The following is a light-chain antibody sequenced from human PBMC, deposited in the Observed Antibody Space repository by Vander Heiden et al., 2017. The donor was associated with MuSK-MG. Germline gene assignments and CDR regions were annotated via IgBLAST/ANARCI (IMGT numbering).Light chain of an antibody. J-gene: IGKJ4*01. V-gene: IGKV3-11*01. CDR2: DVS. CDR3: QQRSKWPLT. CDR1: QGVSSY. Sequence: EIVLTQSPATLSLSPGERATLSCRASQGVSSYLAWYQQKPGQAPILRIYDVSNRATGIPARFSGSGSGTDFTLTISSLEPEDFGFYYCQQRSKWPLTFGGGTKVEIK.